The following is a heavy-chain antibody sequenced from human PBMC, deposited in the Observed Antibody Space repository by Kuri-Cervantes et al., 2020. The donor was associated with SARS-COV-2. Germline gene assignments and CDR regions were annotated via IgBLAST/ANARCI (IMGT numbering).Heavy chain of an antibody. CDR2: ISGSGGST. V-gene: IGHV3-23*01. Sequence: GESLKISCAASGFTFSSYAVSWVRQAPGKGLEWVSAISGSGGSTYYADSVKGRFTISRDNSRNTLYLQMNSLRAEDTAVYYCASPYYYDSSGYPDDAFDIWGQGTMVTVSS. CDR1: GFTFSSYA. J-gene: IGHJ3*02. CDR3: ASPYYYDSSGYPDDAFDI. D-gene: IGHD3-22*01.